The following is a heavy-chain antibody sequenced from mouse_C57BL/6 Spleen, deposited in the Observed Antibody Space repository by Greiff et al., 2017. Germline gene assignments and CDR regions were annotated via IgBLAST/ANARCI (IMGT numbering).Heavy chain of an antibody. Sequence: VQLQQSGPGMVKPSQSLSLTCTVTGYSITSGYDWHWIRHFPGNKLEWMGYISYSGSTNYNPSLKSRISITHDTSKNHFFLKLNSVTTEDTATYYCARGGDWDWFAYWGQGTLVTVSA. J-gene: IGHJ3*01. CDR2: ISYSGST. D-gene: IGHD4-1*01. CDR1: GYSITSGYD. CDR3: ARGGDWDWFAY. V-gene: IGHV3-1*01.